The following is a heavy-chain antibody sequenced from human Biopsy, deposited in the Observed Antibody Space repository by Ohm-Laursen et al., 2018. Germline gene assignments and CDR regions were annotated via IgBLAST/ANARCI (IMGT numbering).Heavy chain of an antibody. D-gene: IGHD5-12*01. CDR1: GYSVTNDYY. J-gene: IGHJ6*02. V-gene: IGHV4-38-2*01. CDR2: IYYDGIT. Sequence: TLSLTCAVSGYSVTNDYYWGWIRQPPGKGLERIGNIYYDGITYYNPSLKSGAAMSVDTSKNQFSLRLTSVTAADTAVYYCARVAGGYAYYYGMDVWGQGTTVIVSS. CDR3: ARVAGGYAYYYGMDV.